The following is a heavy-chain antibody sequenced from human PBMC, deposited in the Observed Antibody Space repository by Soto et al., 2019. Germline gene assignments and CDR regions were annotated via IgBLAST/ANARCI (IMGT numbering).Heavy chain of an antibody. CDR2: IYYSGII. V-gene: IGHV4-59*02. D-gene: IGHD6-19*01. CDR1: GASVRNYY. CDR3: ARDYSGASTFDY. J-gene: IGHJ4*02. Sequence: SETLSLTCTVSGASVRNYYWSWIRQPPGKGLEWIGYIYYSGIIHYNPSLKSRVTISIDTSENQFSLKLSSVTAADTALYYCARDYSGASTFDYWGQGTLVTVSS.